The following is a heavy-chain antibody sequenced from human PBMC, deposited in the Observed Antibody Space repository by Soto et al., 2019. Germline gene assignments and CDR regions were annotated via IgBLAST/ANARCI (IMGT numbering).Heavy chain of an antibody. D-gene: IGHD6-6*01. CDR2: IYHGDSDT. V-gene: IGHV5-51*01. Sequence: GESLKISCKGSGYSFTSYWIGWVRQMPGKGLEWMGIIYHGDSDTRYSPSFQGQGTSSADKSISTAYLQWSSLKASDTAMYYCAKHQEYSSSFDAFDIWGQGTMVTVSS. CDR3: AKHQEYSSSFDAFDI. CDR1: GYSFTSYW. J-gene: IGHJ3*02.